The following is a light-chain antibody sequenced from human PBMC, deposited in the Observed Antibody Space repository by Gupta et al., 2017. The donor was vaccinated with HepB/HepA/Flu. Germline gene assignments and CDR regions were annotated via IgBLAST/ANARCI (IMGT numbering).Light chain of an antibody. V-gene: IGKV4-1*01. J-gene: IGKJ4*01. CDR3: QQEHSIPHT. CDR1: QSVLYSSNNKNY. Sequence: DIVMTQSPDSLAVSLGERATINCKSSQSVLYSSNNKNYLAWYQQKPGQPPKLLIYWASTRESGVPDRFSGSGSGTDFTLTISSLEAEDVAVYYCQQEHSIPHTFGGGTKVEIK. CDR2: WAS.